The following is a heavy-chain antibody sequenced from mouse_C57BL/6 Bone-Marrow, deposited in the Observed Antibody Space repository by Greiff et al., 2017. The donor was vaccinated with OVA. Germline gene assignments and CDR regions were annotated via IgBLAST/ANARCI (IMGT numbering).Heavy chain of an antibody. Sequence: EVQLVESGGGLVQPGGSLKLSCAASGFTFSDYGMAWVRQAPRKGPEWVAFISNLAYSIYYADTVTGRFTISRENAKNTLYLEMSSLRSEDTAMYYCARQDDGYWVAYWGQGTLVTVSA. J-gene: IGHJ3*01. V-gene: IGHV5-15*01. D-gene: IGHD2-3*01. CDR3: ARQDDGYWVAY. CDR1: GFTFSDYG. CDR2: ISNLAYSI.